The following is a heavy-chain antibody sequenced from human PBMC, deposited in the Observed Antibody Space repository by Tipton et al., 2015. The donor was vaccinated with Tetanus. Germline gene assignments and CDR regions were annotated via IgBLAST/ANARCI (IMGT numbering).Heavy chain of an antibody. V-gene: IGHV3-15*07. D-gene: IGHD1-26*01. CDR3: TTDLDSGSYFSGY. J-gene: IGHJ4*02. CDR2: IKSKTDGGTT. Sequence: AASGFTFSNAWMNWVRQAPGKGLEWVGRIKSKTDGGTTDYAAPVKGRFTISRDDSKNTLYLQMNSLKTEDTAVYYCTTDLDSGSYFSGYWGQGTLVTVSS. CDR1: GFTFSNAW.